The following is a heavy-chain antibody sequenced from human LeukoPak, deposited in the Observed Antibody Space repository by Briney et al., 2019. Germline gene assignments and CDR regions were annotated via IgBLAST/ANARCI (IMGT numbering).Heavy chain of an antibody. V-gene: IGHV3-21*01. J-gene: IGHJ4*02. CDR2: IGSSSSYI. Sequence: GGSLRLSCAASGFTFSSYSMNWVRQAPGKGLEWVSSIGSSSSYIYYADSVKGRFTISRDNAKNSLYLQMNSLRAEDTAVYYCARGRYSSGWPLDYWGQGTLVTVSS. D-gene: IGHD6-19*01. CDR1: GFTFSSYS. CDR3: ARGRYSSGWPLDY.